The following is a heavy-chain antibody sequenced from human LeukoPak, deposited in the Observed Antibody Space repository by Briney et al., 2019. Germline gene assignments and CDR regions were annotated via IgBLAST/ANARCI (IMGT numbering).Heavy chain of an antibody. J-gene: IGHJ4*02. V-gene: IGHV3-30*04. CDR1: GFTFSTYA. CDR2: ISYDGSKI. Sequence: PGGSLRLSCAASGFTFSTYAMNWVRQAPGKGLEWVAVISYDGSKIYYADSVKGRFTISRDSSKNTLYLEMNSLRAEDTAVYYCANGYYYGSGSPLLDYWGQGTLVTVSS. D-gene: IGHD3-10*01. CDR3: ANGYYYGSGSPLLDY.